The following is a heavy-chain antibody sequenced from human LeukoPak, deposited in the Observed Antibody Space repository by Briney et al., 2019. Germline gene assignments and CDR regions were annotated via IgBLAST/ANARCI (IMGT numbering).Heavy chain of an antibody. CDR3: ARIARGGYFYFYYMDV. Sequence: PGGSLRLSCTASGFIFDDYGIIWVRQAPGKGLEWVSGINWNGNSIGYADSVKGRFTISRDNAKKSLYLQLNSLRAEDTALYYCARIARGGYFYFYYMDVWGKGTTVTVSS. CDR2: INWNGNSI. D-gene: IGHD2-21*01. J-gene: IGHJ6*03. CDR1: GFIFDDYG. V-gene: IGHV3-20*04.